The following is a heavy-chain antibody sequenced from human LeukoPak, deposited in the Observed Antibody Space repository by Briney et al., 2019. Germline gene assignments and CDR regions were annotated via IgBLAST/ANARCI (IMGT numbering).Heavy chain of an antibody. V-gene: IGHV3-30-3*02. CDR2: ISYDGSNK. Sequence: GGSLRLSCAASGFTFSRYAMHWVRQAPDKGLEWVAVISYDGSNKYYADSVKGRFTISRDNSKNTLYLQMNSLRAEDTAVYYCAKKGYAGSGTYSYYFDYWGQGALVTVSS. D-gene: IGHD3-10*01. J-gene: IGHJ4*02. CDR1: GFTFSRYA. CDR3: AKKGYAGSGTYSYYFDY.